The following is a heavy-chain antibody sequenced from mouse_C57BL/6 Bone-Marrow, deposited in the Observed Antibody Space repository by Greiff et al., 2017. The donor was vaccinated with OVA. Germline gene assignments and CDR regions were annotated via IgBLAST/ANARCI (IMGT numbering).Heavy chain of an antibody. Sequence: QVQLQQPGAELVKPGASVKLSCKASGYTFTSYWMQWVKQRPGQGLEWIGEIDPSDSYTNYNQKFKGKATLTVDTSSSTAYMQLSSLTSENSAVYYCAIYGNSCFAYWGQGTLVTVSA. V-gene: IGHV1-50*01. CDR2: IDPSDSYT. D-gene: IGHD1-1*01. J-gene: IGHJ3*01. CDR3: AIYGNSCFAY. CDR1: GYTFTSYW.